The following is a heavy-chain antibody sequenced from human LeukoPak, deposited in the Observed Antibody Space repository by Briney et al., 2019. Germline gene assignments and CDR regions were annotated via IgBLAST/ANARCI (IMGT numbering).Heavy chain of an antibody. CDR3: ARDHRAAIY. CDR2: ISSSSSTI. D-gene: IGHD6-25*01. Sequence: PGGSLRLSCAASGFTFSSYSMNWVRQAPGKGLEWVSYISSSSSTIYYADSVKGRFTISRDNAKNSLYLQMNSLRAEDTAVYYCARDHRAAIYWGQGTLVTVSS. J-gene: IGHJ4*02. V-gene: IGHV3-48*01. CDR1: GFTFSSYS.